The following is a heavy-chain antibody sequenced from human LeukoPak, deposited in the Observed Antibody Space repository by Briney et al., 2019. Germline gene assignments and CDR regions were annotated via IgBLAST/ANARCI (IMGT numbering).Heavy chain of an antibody. J-gene: IGHJ4*02. CDR3: ARDLTTVTTGADY. CDR2: IWYDGSNK. D-gene: IGHD4-17*01. V-gene: IGHV3-33*01. Sequence: GGSLRLSCAASGFTFSSYGMHWVRQAPGKGLEWVAVIWYDGSNKYYADSVKGRFTISRDNSKNTLYLQMNSLRAEDTAVYYCARDLTTVTTGADYWGQGTLVTVFS. CDR1: GFTFSSYG.